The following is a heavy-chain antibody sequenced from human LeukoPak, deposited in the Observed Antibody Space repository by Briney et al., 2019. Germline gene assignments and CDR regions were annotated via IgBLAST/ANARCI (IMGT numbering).Heavy chain of an antibody. CDR1: GGSFSGYY. Sequence: PSETQSLTCAVYGGSFSGYYWSWIRQPPGKGLEWIGEINHSGSTNYNPSLKSRVTISVDTSKNQFPLKLSSVTAADTAVYYCARYSSSWPYYYYGMDVWGKGTTVTVSS. D-gene: IGHD6-13*01. V-gene: IGHV4-34*01. J-gene: IGHJ6*04. CDR2: INHSGST. CDR3: ARYSSSWPYYYYGMDV.